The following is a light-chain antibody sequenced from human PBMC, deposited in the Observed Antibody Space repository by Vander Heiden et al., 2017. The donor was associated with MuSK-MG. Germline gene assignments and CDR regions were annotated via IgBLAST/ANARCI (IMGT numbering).Light chain of an antibody. Sequence: DIHMPQSPSSLSASVGDRVTITCRASQSISSYLNWYQQKPGKAPKLLIYAASSLQSGVPSRFSDSGYGTDFTLTISRRQPEDFASYYCQQGDCNPLHTFGQGTRLEIK. CDR3: QQGDCNPLHT. V-gene: IGKV1-39*01. CDR1: QSISSY. CDR2: AAS. J-gene: IGKJ2*01.